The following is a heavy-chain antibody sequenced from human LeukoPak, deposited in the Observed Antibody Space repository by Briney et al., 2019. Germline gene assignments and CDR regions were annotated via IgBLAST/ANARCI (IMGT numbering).Heavy chain of an antibody. CDR2: ISSSSSYI. D-gene: IGHD2-8*01. CDR3: ARDTGYCTNGVCSQPFDY. CDR1: GLTFSSYS. Sequence: GGSLRLSCVVSGLTFSSYSMNWVRRAPGKGLEWVSSISSSSSYIYYADSVKGRFTISRDNAKNSLYLQMNSRRAEDTAVYYCARDTGYCTNGVCSQPFDYGGQGTLVTV. V-gene: IGHV3-21*01. J-gene: IGHJ4*02.